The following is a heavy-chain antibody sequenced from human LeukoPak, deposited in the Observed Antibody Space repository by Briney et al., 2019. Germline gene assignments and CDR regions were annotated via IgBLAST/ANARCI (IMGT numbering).Heavy chain of an antibody. Sequence: GGSLRLSCAASGFTFSSYGMHWVRQAPGKGLERVAFTRSDGSNKYYADSVKGRFTISRDNSKNTLYMQMNSLRAEDTAVYYCAKNKESWLEPNFDYWSQGTLVTVSS. D-gene: IGHD3-22*01. CDR2: TRSDGSNK. V-gene: IGHV3-30*02. J-gene: IGHJ4*02. CDR1: GFTFSSYG. CDR3: AKNKESWLEPNFDY.